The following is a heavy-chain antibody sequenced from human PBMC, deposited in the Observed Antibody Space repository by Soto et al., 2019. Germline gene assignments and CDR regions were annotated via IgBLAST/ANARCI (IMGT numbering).Heavy chain of an antibody. CDR2: FDPEDGET. J-gene: IGHJ5*02. D-gene: IGHD1-7*01. Sequence: ASVKVSCEVSGYTLTELSMHWVRQAPGKGLEWMGGFDPEDGETIYAQKFQGRVTMTEDTSTDTAYMELSSLRSEDTAVYYCATSGITGTRAAWFDPWGQGTLVTVSS. V-gene: IGHV1-24*01. CDR3: ATSGITGTRAAWFDP. CDR1: GYTLTELS.